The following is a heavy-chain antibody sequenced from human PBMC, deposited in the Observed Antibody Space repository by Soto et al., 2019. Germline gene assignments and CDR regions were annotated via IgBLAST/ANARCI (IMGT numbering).Heavy chain of an antibody. CDR3: ARDYRLFWSGYLMDV. D-gene: IGHD3-3*01. J-gene: IGHJ6*02. CDR2: ISAYNGNT. Sequence: ASVKVSCKASGYTFTSYGISWVRQAPGQGLEWMGWISAYNGNTNYAQKLQDRVTMTTDTSTSTAYMELRSLRSDDTAVYYCARDYRLFWSGYLMDVWGQGTTVTVSS. CDR1: GYTFTSYG. V-gene: IGHV1-18*01.